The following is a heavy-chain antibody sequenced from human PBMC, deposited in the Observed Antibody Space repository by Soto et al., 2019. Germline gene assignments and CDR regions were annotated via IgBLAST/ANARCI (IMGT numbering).Heavy chain of an antibody. CDR1: GFSLSTSGVG. CDR3: AHSNIVVVVADNRKLLSAPGTSPEFFENTVSFDY. CDR2: IYWDDDK. V-gene: IGHV2-5*02. Sequence: GSGPTLVNPTQTLTLTCTFSGFSLSTSGVGVGWIRQPPGKALEWLALIYWDDDKRYSPSLKSRLTITKDTSKNQVVLTMTNMDPVDTATYYCAHSNIVVVVADNRKLLSAPGTSPEFFENTVSFDYWGQGTLVTVSS. J-gene: IGHJ4*02. D-gene: IGHD2-15*01.